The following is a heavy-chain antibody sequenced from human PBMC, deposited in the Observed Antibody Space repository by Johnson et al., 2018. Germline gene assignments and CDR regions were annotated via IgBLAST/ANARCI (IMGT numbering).Heavy chain of an antibody. J-gene: IGHJ6*04. V-gene: IGHV3-33*01. CDR3: AREQSDYSNYAGYGMDV. CDR1: GFTFSSYG. CDR2: IWYDGSNK. Sequence: QVQLVQSGGGVVQPGRSLRLSCAASGFTFSSYGMHWVRQDQGKGLEWVAVIWYDGSNKDYADSVKGRLTISRDNSKNTLVLKMNSLRAEDTAVYFCAREQSDYSNYAGYGMDVWGKGTTVTVSS. D-gene: IGHD4-11*01.